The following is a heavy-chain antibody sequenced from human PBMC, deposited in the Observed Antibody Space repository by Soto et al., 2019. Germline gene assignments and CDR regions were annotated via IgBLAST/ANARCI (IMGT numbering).Heavy chain of an antibody. D-gene: IGHD6-13*01. V-gene: IGHV3-21*01. CDR2: ISSSSSYI. CDR3: AREGGGSSWYGGWVDP. J-gene: IGHJ5*02. Sequence: EVQLVESGGGLVKPGGSLRLSCAASGFTFSSYSMNWVRQAPGKGLEWVSSISSSSSYIYYADSVKGRFTISRDNAKNARDRQMNSRRAEDTAVYYCAREGGGSSWYGGWVDPWGQGTLGTVSS. CDR1: GFTFSSYS.